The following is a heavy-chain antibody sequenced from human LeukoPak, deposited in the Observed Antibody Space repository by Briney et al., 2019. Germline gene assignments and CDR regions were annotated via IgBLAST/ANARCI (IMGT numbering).Heavy chain of an antibody. D-gene: IGHD5-18*01. CDR2: ISGSGGST. CDR1: GFTFSSYA. CDR3: AKKEFAYSYSYTGDY. Sequence: PGRSLRLSCAASGFTFSSYAMSWVRQAPGKGLEWVSAISGSGGSTYYADSVKGRFTISRDNSKNTLYLQMNSLRAEDTAVYYCAKKEFAYSYSYTGDYWGQGTLVTVSS. V-gene: IGHV3-23*01. J-gene: IGHJ4*02.